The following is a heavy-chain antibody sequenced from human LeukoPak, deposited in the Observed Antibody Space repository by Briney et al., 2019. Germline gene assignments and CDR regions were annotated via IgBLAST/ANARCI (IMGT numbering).Heavy chain of an antibody. CDR3: VRHLDGPALGY. CDR2: IYPGDSDT. D-gene: IGHD7-27*01. J-gene: IGHJ4*02. CDR1: GYSFTSYW. V-gene: IGHV5-51*01. Sequence: GESLKISCKGPGYSFTSYWTGWVRQMPGKGLEWMGIIYPGDSDTRYSPSFQGQVTISADKSISTAYLQWSSLKASDTAMYYCVRHLDGPALGYWGQGTLVTVSS.